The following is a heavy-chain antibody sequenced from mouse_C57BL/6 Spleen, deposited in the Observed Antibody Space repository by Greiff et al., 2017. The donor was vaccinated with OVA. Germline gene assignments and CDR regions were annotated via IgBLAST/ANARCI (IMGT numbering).Heavy chain of an antibody. J-gene: IGHJ2*01. Sequence: QVQLKESGAELARPGASVKLSCKASGYTFTSYGISWVKQRTGQGLEWIGEIYPRSGNTYYNEKFKGKATLTADTSSSTAYMELRSLTSEDSAVYYCAGEVAYCDYDEVYFDYWGQGTTLTVAS. V-gene: IGHV1-81*01. D-gene: IGHD2-4*01. CDR3: AGEVAYCDYDEVYFDY. CDR2: IYPRSGNT. CDR1: GYTFTSYG.